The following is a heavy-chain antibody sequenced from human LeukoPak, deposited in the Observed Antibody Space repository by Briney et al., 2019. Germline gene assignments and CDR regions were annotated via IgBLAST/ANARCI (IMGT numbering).Heavy chain of an antibody. CDR1: GGSISSYY. Sequence: SETLSLTCTVSGGSISSYYWSWIRQPPGKGLEWIGYIYYSGSTNYNPSLKSRVTISVDTSKNQFSLKLSPVTAADTAVYYCARDFYSSGWYEGFDPWGQGTLVTVSS. CDR3: ARDFYSSGWYEGFDP. V-gene: IGHV4-59*01. J-gene: IGHJ5*02. D-gene: IGHD6-19*01. CDR2: IYYSGST.